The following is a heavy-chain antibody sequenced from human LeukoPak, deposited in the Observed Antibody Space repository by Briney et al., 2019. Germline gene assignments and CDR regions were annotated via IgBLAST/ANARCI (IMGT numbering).Heavy chain of an antibody. D-gene: IGHD2-15*01. CDR3: ARALGYCSGGSCHSLDY. CDR1: GGTFSSYA. Sequence: SVKVSCKASGGTFSSYAISWVRQAPGQGLEWMGGIIPIFGTANYAQKFQGRVTITADKSTSTAYMELSSLRSEDTAVYYCARALGYCSGGSCHSLDYWGQGTLVTVSS. J-gene: IGHJ4*02. V-gene: IGHV1-69*06. CDR2: IIPIFGTA.